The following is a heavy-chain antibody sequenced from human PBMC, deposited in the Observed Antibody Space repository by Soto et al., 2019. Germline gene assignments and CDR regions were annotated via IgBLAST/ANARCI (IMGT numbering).Heavy chain of an antibody. D-gene: IGHD3-3*02. CDR2: ISHDTNYK. V-gene: IGHV3-33*01. CDR1: GFSLSDYG. Sequence: QVQLVESGGGVVQPGRSLRLSCAASGFSLSDYGMHWVRQAPDKGLEWVAVISHDTNYKHHADPVKGRFTISRDDSKNTLYLQMNGLRAEDTTVYYCARDLHLSGLDVRGQGTRVTVFS. J-gene: IGHJ6*02. CDR3: ARDLHLSGLDV.